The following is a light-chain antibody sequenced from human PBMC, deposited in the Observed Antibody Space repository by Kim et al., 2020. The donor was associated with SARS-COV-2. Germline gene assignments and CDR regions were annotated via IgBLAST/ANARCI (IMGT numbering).Light chain of an antibody. CDR3: SSYTSSSTWV. J-gene: IGLJ3*02. Sequence: GQSITISCTGTSSDVGGYNYVSWYQQHPGKAPKLMIYDVSNRPSGVSIRFSGSKSGNTASLTISGLQAEDEADYYCSSYTSSSTWVFGGGTKVTVL. V-gene: IGLV2-14*03. CDR2: DVS. CDR1: SSDVGGYNY.